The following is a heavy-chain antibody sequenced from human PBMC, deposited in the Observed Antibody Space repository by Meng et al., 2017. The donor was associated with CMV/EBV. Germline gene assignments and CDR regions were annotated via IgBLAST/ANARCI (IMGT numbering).Heavy chain of an antibody. D-gene: IGHD6-6*01. CDR2: ISGSGGST. V-gene: IGHV3-20*04. CDR1: GFTFSDYG. Sequence: GESLKISCAASGFTFSDYGMTWVRQAPGKGLEWVSGISGSGGSTGYADSVKGRFTISRDNAKNSLYLQMNSLRAEDTALYYCARELAARNWFDPWGQGTLVTVSS. J-gene: IGHJ5*02. CDR3: ARELAARNWFDP.